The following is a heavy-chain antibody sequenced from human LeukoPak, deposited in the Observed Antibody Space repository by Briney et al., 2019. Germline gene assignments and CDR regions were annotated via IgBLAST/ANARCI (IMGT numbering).Heavy chain of an antibody. CDR1: GFTVSSNY. CDR3: AKNGRGGVDRDAFDI. Sequence: GGSLRLSCVASGFTVSSNYMSWVRQAPGKGLEWVSVIYHGGGTYYADSVKGRFTISRDNSKNTLYLQMNSLRTEDTAVYYCAKNGRGGVDRDAFDIWGQGTMVTVSS. D-gene: IGHD2-15*01. CDR2: IYHGGGT. V-gene: IGHV3-53*01. J-gene: IGHJ3*02.